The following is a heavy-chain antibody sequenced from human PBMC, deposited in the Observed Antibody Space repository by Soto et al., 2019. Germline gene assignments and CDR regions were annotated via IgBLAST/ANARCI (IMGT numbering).Heavy chain of an antibody. J-gene: IGHJ6*02. CDR3: ARAWGYGDYGYGMDV. Sequence: QVQLVQSGAEVKKPGASVKVSCKASGYTFTSYAMHWVRQAPGQRLEWMGWINAGNGNTKYSQKFQGRVTITRDTSASTAYMELSSLRSEDTAVYYCARAWGYGDYGYGMDVWGQGTTVTVSS. V-gene: IGHV1-3*01. D-gene: IGHD4-17*01. CDR2: INAGNGNT. CDR1: GYTFTSYA.